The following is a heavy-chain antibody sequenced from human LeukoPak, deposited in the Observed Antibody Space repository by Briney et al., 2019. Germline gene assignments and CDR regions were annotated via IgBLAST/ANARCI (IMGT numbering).Heavy chain of an antibody. J-gene: IGHJ6*02. V-gene: IGHV3-49*04. D-gene: IGHD5-18*01. CDR1: GFTFGDYA. CDR2: IRSKAYGGIT. CDR3: TREIQLGYYYYGMDV. Sequence: PGGSLRLSCTASGFTFGDYAMSWVRQAPGKGLEWVGFIRSKAYGGITEYAASVKGRFTISRDDSKSIAYLQMNSLKTEDTAVYYCTREIQLGYYYYGMDVWGQGTTVTVSS.